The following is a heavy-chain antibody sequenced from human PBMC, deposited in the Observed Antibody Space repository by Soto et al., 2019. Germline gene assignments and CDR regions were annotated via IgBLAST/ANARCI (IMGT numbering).Heavy chain of an antibody. D-gene: IGHD3-10*01. J-gene: IGHJ6*02. CDR3: AKDSYGSGTDYFYGMDV. CDR2: VSGDGVRI. CDR1: GFTFSSYS. V-gene: IGHV3-64*04. Sequence: GGSLRLSCSASGFTFSSYSMHWVRQSPGKGLEYLSHVSGDGVRIYYADSVKGRFTISRDNSKNTLYLQMNSLRAEDTAVYYCAKDSYGSGTDYFYGMDVRGQGTTVTVSS.